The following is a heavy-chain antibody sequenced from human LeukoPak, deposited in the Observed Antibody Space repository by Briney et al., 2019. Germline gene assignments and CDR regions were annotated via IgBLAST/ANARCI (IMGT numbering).Heavy chain of an antibody. D-gene: IGHD6-25*01. CDR2: ISSSGRTI. CDR3: ARKQRGAPGYNWFDP. CDR1: GFTFSDNY. V-gene: IGHV3-11*01. Sequence: GGSLRLSCAASGFTFSDNYRSWSRPAPGKRLEWVSYISSSGRTIYYAHSVKGPFTISTDNAKNSLYLQMNSLRAEDTAVYFCARKQRGAPGYNWFDPWGQGTLVTVSS. J-gene: IGHJ5*02.